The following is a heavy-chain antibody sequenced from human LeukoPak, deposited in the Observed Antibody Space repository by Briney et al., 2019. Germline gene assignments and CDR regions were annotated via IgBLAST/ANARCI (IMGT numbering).Heavy chain of an antibody. CDR1: GYTFTGYH. CDR3: ARSVRAAGKSPGFDF. J-gene: IGHJ4*02. CDR2: IDVSATDT. D-gene: IGHD6-13*01. V-gene: IGHV3-23*05. Sequence: GGSLRLSCGDSGYTFTGYHMNWVRQAPGKGLEWVSTIDVSATDTYYPDSVKGRFTISRDDSKNMLYLQVNSLRGEDTAVYYCARSVRAAGKSPGFDFWGPGSLVTVSP.